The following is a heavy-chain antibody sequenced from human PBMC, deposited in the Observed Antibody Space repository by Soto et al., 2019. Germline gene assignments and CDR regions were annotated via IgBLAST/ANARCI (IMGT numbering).Heavy chain of an antibody. V-gene: IGHV5-51*01. Sequence: GESLKISCKASGFSFTSYWIAWVRQMPGKGLEWMGIIYPGDSDTRYSPSFQGQVTISADKSITTAYVQWSSLKASDTAMYYCARGASSTDCHTSMCYYGLDVCGQGTTVTVYS. CDR2: IYPGDSDT. J-gene: IGHJ6*02. CDR1: GFSFTSYW. CDR3: ARGASSTDCHTSMCYYGLDV. D-gene: IGHD2-2*01.